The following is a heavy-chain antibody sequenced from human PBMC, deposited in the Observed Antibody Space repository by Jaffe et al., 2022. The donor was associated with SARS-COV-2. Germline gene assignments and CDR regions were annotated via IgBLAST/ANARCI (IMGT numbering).Heavy chain of an antibody. CDR2: IKTKANGEIT. J-gene: IGHJ4*02. D-gene: IGHD6-13*01. V-gene: IGHV3-15*01. Sequence: EVQLVESGGGLEKPGGSLRLSCAASAFPFSDAWMCWVRQAPGKGLEWVGRIKTKANGEITDYAASVKGRFTISRDDSKSTLYLQMNSLKTEDTAVYYCTTTLGGSSWYGAFDYWGQGTLVTVSS. CDR1: AFPFSDAW. CDR3: TTTLGGSSWYGAFDY.